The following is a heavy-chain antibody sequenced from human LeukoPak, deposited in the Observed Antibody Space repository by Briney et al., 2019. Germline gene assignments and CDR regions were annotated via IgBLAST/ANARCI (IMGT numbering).Heavy chain of an antibody. CDR2: ISGSGDYT. Sequence: PGGSLRLSCAASGFTFSTYAMTWVRQAPGKGLEWVSAISGSGDYTNYADSVKGRFTISRDNSKNTLYLQMNSLRAEDTALYYCAKTPHSSGWFGWFAPWGQGTLVTVSS. CDR3: AKTPHSSGWFGWFAP. J-gene: IGHJ5*02. V-gene: IGHV3-23*01. CDR1: GFTFSTYA. D-gene: IGHD6-13*01.